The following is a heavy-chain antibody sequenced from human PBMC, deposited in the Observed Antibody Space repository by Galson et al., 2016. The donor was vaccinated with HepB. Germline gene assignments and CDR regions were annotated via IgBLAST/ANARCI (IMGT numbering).Heavy chain of an antibody. J-gene: IGHJ5*02. V-gene: IGHV4-59*01. CDR2: IYYSGTT. CDR3: ARAAFSRAYNYPAS. D-gene: IGHD5-24*01. CDR1: GASISSYY. Sequence: SETLSLTCTVSGASISSYYWTWIRQPPGRGLEWIGYIYYSGTTNYNPSLKSRVTMSVDTSKNQFSLNLTSVTAADTAVYYCARAAFSRAYNYPASWGQGTLVTVSS.